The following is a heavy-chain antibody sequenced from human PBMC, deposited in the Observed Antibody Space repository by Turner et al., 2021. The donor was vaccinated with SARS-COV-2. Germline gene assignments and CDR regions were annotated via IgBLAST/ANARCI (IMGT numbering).Heavy chain of an antibody. CDR3: AKGGWGAFDY. J-gene: IGHJ4*02. Sequence: EVQLLESGGGLVQPGGSLRLSCAASGITSTSYSMSWVRQAPGKGLEWVSSISGSGVTTYYEDSVKGRFTISRDSFNNMVYLQMNSLRADDMAVYYCAKGGWGAFDYWGQGILVIVSS. D-gene: IGHD3-16*01. V-gene: IGHV3-23*01. CDR2: ISGSGVTT. CDR1: GITSTSYS.